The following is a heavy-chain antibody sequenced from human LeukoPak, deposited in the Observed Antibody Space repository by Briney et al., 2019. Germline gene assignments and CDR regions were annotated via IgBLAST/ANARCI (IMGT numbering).Heavy chain of an antibody. CDR2: IYIIGST. CDR3: ARASWSGSGSWGYYYYYGMDV. D-gene: IGHD3-10*01. V-gene: IGHV4-4*07. CDR1: GASITSYQ. J-gene: IGHJ6*02. Sequence: PSGTLSLTCTVSGASITSYQWSWIRQPAGKGLEWIGRIYIIGSTNYNPSRMSRVTMSVDTSKTQFSLNLRSLTAPDTAVYYCARASWSGSGSWGYYYYYGMDVWGQGTTVTVSS.